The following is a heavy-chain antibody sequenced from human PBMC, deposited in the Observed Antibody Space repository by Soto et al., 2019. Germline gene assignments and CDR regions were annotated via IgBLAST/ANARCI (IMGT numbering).Heavy chain of an antibody. Sequence: QVQLVESGGGVVQPGTSLRLSCAGSGFTFSSYGMDWVRQAPGKGLEWVAVISYDGSNKYYADSVKGRFTISRDNSKNTLYLQMSSLRADDTAVYYCAKARMGAGVRGYFDYWGQGTLVTVSS. D-gene: IGHD3-10*01. CDR3: AKARMGAGVRGYFDY. CDR1: GFTFSSYG. CDR2: ISYDGSNK. V-gene: IGHV3-30*18. J-gene: IGHJ4*02.